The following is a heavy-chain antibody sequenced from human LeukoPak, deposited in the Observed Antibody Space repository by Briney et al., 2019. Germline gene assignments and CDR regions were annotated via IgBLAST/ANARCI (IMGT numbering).Heavy chain of an antibody. Sequence: GGSLRLSCAAYGFTLSRYWMSWVRQAPGKGLEWVANIKHDGSEKYYVDSVKGRFTISRDNAKNSLYLQMNSLRGEDTAVYYCARDRDYYNYFEYWGQGTLVTVCS. CDR2: IKHDGSEK. CDR1: GFTLSRYW. V-gene: IGHV3-7*04. CDR3: ARDRDYYNYFEY. J-gene: IGHJ4*02. D-gene: IGHD3-10*01.